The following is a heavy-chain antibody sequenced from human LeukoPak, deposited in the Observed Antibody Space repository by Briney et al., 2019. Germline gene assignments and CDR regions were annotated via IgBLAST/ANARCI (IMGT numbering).Heavy chain of an antibody. D-gene: IGHD3-16*01. V-gene: IGHV1-24*01. CDR1: GYTLTELS. CDR2: FDPEDGET. J-gene: IGHJ4*02. Sequence: ASVKVSCKVSGYTLTELSMHWVRQAPGKGLEWMGGFDPEDGETIYAQKFQGRVTMTRDTSISTAYMELSRLRSDDTAVYYCARSAQFAGLFWGQGTLVTVSS. CDR3: ARSAQFAGLF.